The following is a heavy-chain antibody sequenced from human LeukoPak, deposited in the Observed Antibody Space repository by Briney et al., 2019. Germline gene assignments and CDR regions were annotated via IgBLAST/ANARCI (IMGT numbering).Heavy chain of an antibody. Sequence: PGGSLRLSCAASGFTFSSYSMNRVRQAPGKGLEWVSSISSSSSYIYYADSVKGRFTISRDNAKNSLYLQMNSLRAEDTAVYYCARADIVATFYYYYGMDVWGQGTTVTVSS. D-gene: IGHD5-12*01. CDR1: GFTFSSYS. CDR3: ARADIVATFYYYYGMDV. V-gene: IGHV3-21*01. J-gene: IGHJ6*02. CDR2: ISSSSSYI.